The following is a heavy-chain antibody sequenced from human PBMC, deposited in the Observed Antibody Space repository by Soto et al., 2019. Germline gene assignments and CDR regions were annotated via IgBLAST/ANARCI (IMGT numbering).Heavy chain of an antibody. CDR1: GFTFSSYS. Sequence: TGGSLRLSCAASGFTFSSYSMNWVRQAPGKGLEWVSYISSSSSTIYYADSVKGRFTISRDNAKNSLYLQMNSLRAEDTAVYYCAPDSSGWFAFDIWGQGTMVTVSS. CDR3: APDSSGWFAFDI. D-gene: IGHD6-19*01. J-gene: IGHJ3*02. V-gene: IGHV3-48*01. CDR2: ISSSSSTI.